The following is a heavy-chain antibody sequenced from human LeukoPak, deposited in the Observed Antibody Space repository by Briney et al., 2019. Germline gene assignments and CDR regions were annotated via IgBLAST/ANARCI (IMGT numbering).Heavy chain of an antibody. CDR2: ISSSSSYI. D-gene: IGHD4-17*01. J-gene: IGHJ4*02. CDR3: ARDLYGDYPWDY. V-gene: IGHV3-21*01. CDR1: GFTFGDYA. Sequence: GGSLRLSCTASGFTFGDYAMSWFRQAPGKGLEWVSSISSSSSYIYYADSVKGRFTISRDNAKNSLYLQMNSLRAEDTAVYYCARDLYGDYPWDYWGQGTLVTVSS.